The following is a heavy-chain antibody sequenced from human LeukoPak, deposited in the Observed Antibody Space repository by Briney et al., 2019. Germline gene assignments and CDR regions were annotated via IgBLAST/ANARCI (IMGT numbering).Heavy chain of an antibody. D-gene: IGHD3-9*01. J-gene: IGHJ4*02. V-gene: IGHV4-59*08. CDR3: ARGPPIYNILTGYLNYYFDY. Sequence: SETLSLTCTVSGGSISSYYWSWIRQPPGKGLEWIGYIYYSGSTNYNPSLKSRVTISADTSKNQFSLKLSSVTAADTAVYYCARGPPIYNILTGYLNYYFDYWGQGTLVTASS. CDR1: GGSISSYY. CDR2: IYYSGST.